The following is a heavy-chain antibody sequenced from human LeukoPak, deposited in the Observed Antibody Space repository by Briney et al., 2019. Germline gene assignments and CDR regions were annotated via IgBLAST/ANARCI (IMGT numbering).Heavy chain of an antibody. V-gene: IGHV4-30-4*01. Sequence: TSETLSLTCTVSGGSISSGGYYWSWIRQPPGKGLEWIGYIYYSGSTYYNPSLKSRVTISVDTSKNQFSLKLSSVTAADTAVYYCARERVYGGNSLDYWGQGTLVTVSS. D-gene: IGHD4-23*01. CDR3: ARERVYGGNSLDY. J-gene: IGHJ4*02. CDR1: GGSISSGGYY. CDR2: IYYSGST.